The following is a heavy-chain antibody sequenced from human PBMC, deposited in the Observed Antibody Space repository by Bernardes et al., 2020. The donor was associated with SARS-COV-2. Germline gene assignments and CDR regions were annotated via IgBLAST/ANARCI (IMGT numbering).Heavy chain of an antibody. Sequence: GGSLRLSCAASGFTFSSYDMHWVRQATGKGLEWVSAIGTAGDTYYPGSVKGRFTISRENAKNSLYLQMNSLRAGDTAVYYCARDLNRNYDFWSGYSQWYYGMDVWGQGTTVTVSS. CDR2: IGTAGDT. CDR1: GFTFSSYD. CDR3: ARDLNRNYDFWSGYSQWYYGMDV. J-gene: IGHJ6*02. V-gene: IGHV3-13*01. D-gene: IGHD3-3*01.